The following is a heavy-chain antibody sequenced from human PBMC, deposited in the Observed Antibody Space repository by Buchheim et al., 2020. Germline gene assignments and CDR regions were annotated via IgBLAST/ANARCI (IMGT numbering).Heavy chain of an antibody. Sequence: QVQLQESGPGLVKPSQTLSLTCTVSGGSISRGSYYWSWIRQPAGKGLEWIGRIYTSGRPNYNPSLKNRGTITGDNSKNPFSLKLSSVTAADTAVYYCARSETHVDTAFWGQGTL. CDR3: ARSETHVDTAF. CDR1: GGSISRGSYY. CDR2: IYTSGRP. V-gene: IGHV4-61*02. D-gene: IGHD5-18*01. J-gene: IGHJ4*02.